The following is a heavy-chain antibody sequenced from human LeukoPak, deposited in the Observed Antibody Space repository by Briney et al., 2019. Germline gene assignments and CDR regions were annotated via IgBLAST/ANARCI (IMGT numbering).Heavy chain of an antibody. V-gene: IGHV1-69*13. J-gene: IGHJ6*02. CDR2: IIPIFGTA. D-gene: IGHD1-26*01. CDR1: GGTFSSYA. CDR3: ALASGSYSYYYYGMDV. Sequence: SVKVSCKASGGTFSSYAISWVRQAPGQGLEWMGGIIPIFGTANYAQKFQGRVTITADESTSTAYMELSSLRSEDTAVYYCALASGSYSYYYYGMDVWGQGTTVTVPS.